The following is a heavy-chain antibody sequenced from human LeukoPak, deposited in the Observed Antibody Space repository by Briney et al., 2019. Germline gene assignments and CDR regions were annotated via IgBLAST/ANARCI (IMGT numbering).Heavy chain of an antibody. Sequence: PGGSLRLSCSVSGFTFSSYAMHWVRQAPGKGLEYVSVIRSDGVDVYYTDSVKGRFTISRDNAKNSLSLQMNSLSAVDTAVYYCTRDTWIQLWLVDQWGQGTLVTVSS. J-gene: IGHJ4*02. D-gene: IGHD5-18*01. V-gene: IGHV3-64*04. CDR2: IRSDGVDV. CDR3: TRDTWIQLWLVDQ. CDR1: GFTFSSYA.